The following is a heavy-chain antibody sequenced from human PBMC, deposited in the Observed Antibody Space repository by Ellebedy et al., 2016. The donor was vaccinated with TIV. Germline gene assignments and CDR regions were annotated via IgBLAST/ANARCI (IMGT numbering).Heavy chain of an antibody. Sequence: SVTVSCXNSGGTLSSYPITWLRQAPGQGLEWVGGIIPVFGTVKYAQKFQGRVKITADKATGTAYMELSRLGSDDTAVYYCARESVNRDFDFWGQGTMVTVSS. D-gene: IGHD3-10*01. CDR1: GGTLSSYP. J-gene: IGHJ4*02. CDR2: IIPVFGTV. CDR3: ARESVNRDFDF. V-gene: IGHV1-69*06.